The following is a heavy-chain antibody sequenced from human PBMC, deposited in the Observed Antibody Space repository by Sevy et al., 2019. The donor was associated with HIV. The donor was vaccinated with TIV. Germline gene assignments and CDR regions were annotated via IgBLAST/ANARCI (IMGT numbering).Heavy chain of an antibody. V-gene: IGHV3-53*05. D-gene: IGHD1-26*01. J-gene: IGHJ1*01. CDR1: GFTVSSNY. Sequence: GGSLRLSCAASGFTVSSNYMSWVRQAPGKGLEWVSVIYSGGSTHYADSVKGRFTVSRDNSRNILSLEMSSLTRDDTAVYYCARGENDDEFFQYWGQGTLVTVSS. CDR2: IYSGGST. CDR3: ARGENDDEFFQY.